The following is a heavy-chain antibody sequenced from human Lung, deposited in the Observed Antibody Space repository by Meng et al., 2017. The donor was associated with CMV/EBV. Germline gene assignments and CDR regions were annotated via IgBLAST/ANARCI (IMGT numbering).Heavy chain of an antibody. D-gene: IGHD6-19*01. J-gene: IGHJ4*02. CDR3: ARGQWHSLDY. CDR1: GFTFSNYA. V-gene: IGHV3-30-3*01. CDR2: RSYDGSNK. Sequence: VGPVASGGGGVQPGGSLTLSRAGSGFTFSNYAMLWVRQAPGKGLEWVAVRSYDGSNKYYADSVKGRFTISRDNSKNTLYLQMNSLRAEDTAVYYCARGQWHSLDYWGQGTLVTVSS.